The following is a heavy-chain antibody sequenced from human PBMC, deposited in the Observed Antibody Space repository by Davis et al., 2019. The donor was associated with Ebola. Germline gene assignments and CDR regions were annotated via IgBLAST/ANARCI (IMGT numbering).Heavy chain of an antibody. CDR1: GNTFNSHW. CDR3: ATLRRAITGFDDGYDI. J-gene: IGHJ3*02. V-gene: IGHV5-51*01. Sequence: GESLKISCKDSGNTFNSHWIGWVRQLPGKGLEWMGVIFTGDSDTRYSPSFRGQVTISGDNSIKTAFLQWSSLKASDTAIYYCATLRRAITGFDDGYDIWGQGTMVTVSS. CDR2: IFTGDSDT. D-gene: IGHD5-24*01.